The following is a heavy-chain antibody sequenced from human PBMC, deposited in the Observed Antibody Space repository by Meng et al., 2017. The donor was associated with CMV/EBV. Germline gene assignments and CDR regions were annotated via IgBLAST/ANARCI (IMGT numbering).Heavy chain of an antibody. J-gene: IGHJ3*02. D-gene: IGHD5-12*01. CDR1: GFTFSSYG. V-gene: IGHV3-30*02. Sequence: GESLKISCAASGFTFSSYGMHWVRQAPGKGLEWVAFIRYDGSNKYYADSVKGRFTISRDNSKNTLYLQMNSLRAEDTAVYYCATIYGIPRRGYSGYGAADAFDIWGQGTMVTVSS. CDR2: IRYDGSNK. CDR3: ATIYGIPRRGYSGYGAADAFDI.